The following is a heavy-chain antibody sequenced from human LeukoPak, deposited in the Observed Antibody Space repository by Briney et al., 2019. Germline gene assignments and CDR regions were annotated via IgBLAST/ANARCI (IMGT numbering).Heavy chain of an antibody. D-gene: IGHD3-10*01. V-gene: IGHV3-30*02. CDR3: AKGTSMVRGDLFDY. Sequence: GGSLRPSCAASGFTFSSYGMHWVRQAPGKGLEWVAFIRYDGSNKYYADSVKGRFTISRDNSKNTLYLQMNSLRAEDTAVYYCAKGTSMVRGDLFDYWGQGTLVTVSS. CDR1: GFTFSSYG. J-gene: IGHJ4*02. CDR2: IRYDGSNK.